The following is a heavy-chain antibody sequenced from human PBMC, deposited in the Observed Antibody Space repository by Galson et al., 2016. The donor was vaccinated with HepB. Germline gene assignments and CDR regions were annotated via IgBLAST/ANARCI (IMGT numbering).Heavy chain of an antibody. V-gene: IGHV3-23*01. CDR1: GFTFEIHE. CDR2: IIGDGSTT. Sequence: SLRLSCAASGFTFEIHEIHWIRQAPGKGLEWVSAIIGDGSTTIYADSVKGRFTISRDNSKNTVDVQMDSLRAEDTAVYYWAKDQIVGDGRWAFDYWGQGTLVTVSS. J-gene: IGHJ4*02. D-gene: IGHD1-26*01. CDR3: AKDQIVGDGRWAFDY.